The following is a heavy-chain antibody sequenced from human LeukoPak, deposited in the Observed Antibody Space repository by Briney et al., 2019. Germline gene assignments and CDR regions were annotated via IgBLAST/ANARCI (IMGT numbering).Heavy chain of an antibody. Sequence: GGSLRLSCAASGFTFSSYSMNWVRQAPGKGLEWVSSISSSSSYIYYADSVKGRLTISRDNAKNSLYLQMNSLRAEDTAVYYCAREVAVAGAPDDYWGQGTLVTVSS. CDR1: GFTFSSYS. CDR3: AREVAVAGAPDDY. J-gene: IGHJ4*02. V-gene: IGHV3-21*01. CDR2: ISSSSSYI. D-gene: IGHD6-19*01.